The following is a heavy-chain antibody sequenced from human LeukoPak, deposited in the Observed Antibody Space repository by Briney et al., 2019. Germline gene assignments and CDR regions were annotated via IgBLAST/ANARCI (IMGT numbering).Heavy chain of an antibody. V-gene: IGHV3-11*06. J-gene: IGHJ4*02. CDR2: ISTTSSYT. CDR3: ARDRSGRYFDY. D-gene: IGHD3-10*01. CDR1: GFTFSAYY. Sequence: SGGSLRLSCAASGFTFSAYYMNWIRQAPGKGLEWVSYISTTSSYTNYADSVKGRFTISRDDAKNSLYLQMNSLRADDTAVYYCARDRSGRYFDYWGQGALVTLSS.